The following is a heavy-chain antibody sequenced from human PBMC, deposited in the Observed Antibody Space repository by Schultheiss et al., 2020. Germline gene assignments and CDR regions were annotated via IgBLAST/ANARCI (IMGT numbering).Heavy chain of an antibody. Sequence: GGSLRLSCAASGFTFSSYAMHWVRQAPGKGLEWVAVISYDGSNKYYADSVKGRFTISRDNSKNTLYLQMNSLRAEDTAVYYCARGGDYDILTGYYFLRLSAFDIWGQGTMVTVSS. D-gene: IGHD3-9*01. CDR3: ARGGDYDILTGYYFLRLSAFDI. J-gene: IGHJ3*02. CDR2: ISYDGSNK. CDR1: GFTFSSYA. V-gene: IGHV3-30-3*01.